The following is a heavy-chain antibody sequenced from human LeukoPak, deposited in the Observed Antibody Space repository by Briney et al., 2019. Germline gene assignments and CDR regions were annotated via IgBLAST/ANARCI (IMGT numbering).Heavy chain of an antibody. J-gene: IGHJ4*02. D-gene: IGHD3-22*01. V-gene: IGHV1-69*01. Sequence: SVKVSCKASGGTFSSYAISWVRQAPGQGLEWMGGITPIFGTANYAQKFQGRVTITADESTSTAYMELSSLRSEDTAVYYCARGDYDSSGYYSPFDYWGQGTLVTVSS. CDR2: ITPIFGTA. CDR3: ARGDYDSSGYYSPFDY. CDR1: GGTFSSYA.